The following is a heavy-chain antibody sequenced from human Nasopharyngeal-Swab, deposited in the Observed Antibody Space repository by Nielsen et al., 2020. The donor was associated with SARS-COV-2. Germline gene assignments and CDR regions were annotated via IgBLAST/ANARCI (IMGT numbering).Heavy chain of an antibody. D-gene: IGHD6-19*01. J-gene: IGHJ4*02. V-gene: IGHV3-30*18. CDR3: ANLYSYSSGSSDY. Sequence: WIRQPPGKGLEWVAVISYDGSNKYYADSVKGRFTISRDNSKNTLYLQMNSLRAEDTAVYYCANLYSYSSGSSDYWGQGTLVTVSS. CDR2: ISYDGSNK.